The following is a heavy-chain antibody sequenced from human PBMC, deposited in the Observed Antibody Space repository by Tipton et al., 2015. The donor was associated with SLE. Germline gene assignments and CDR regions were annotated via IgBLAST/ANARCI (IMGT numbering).Heavy chain of an antibody. CDR1: GFTFSSYA. J-gene: IGHJ4*02. Sequence: SLRLSCAASGFTFSSYAMGWVRQAPGKGLEWVSAITGSGDRTYYIDSVKGRFTISRDNSKNSLYLQMNGLRAEDTAVYYCARSPVDYWNGYSAWGQGTLVAVSS. CDR2: ITGSGDRT. V-gene: IGHV3-23*01. D-gene: IGHD3-3*01. CDR3: ARSPVDYWNGYSA.